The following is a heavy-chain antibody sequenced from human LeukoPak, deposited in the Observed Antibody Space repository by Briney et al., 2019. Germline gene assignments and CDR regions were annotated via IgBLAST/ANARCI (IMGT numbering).Heavy chain of an antibody. J-gene: IGHJ4*02. CDR2: IYYSGST. CDR1: GGSISSYY. D-gene: IGHD5-12*01. V-gene: IGHV4-59*08. Sequence: PSETLSLTCTVSGGSISSYYWSWIRQPPGKGLEGIGYIYYSGSTNYNPSLKSRVTISVDTYKNQFSLKLSSVTAADTAVYYCAGFDYSLGYWGQGTLVTVSS. CDR3: AGFDYSLGY.